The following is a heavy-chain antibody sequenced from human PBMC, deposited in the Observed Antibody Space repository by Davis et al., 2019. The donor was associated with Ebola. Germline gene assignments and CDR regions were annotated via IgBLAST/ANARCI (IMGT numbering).Heavy chain of an antibody. D-gene: IGHD3-22*01. CDR3: ARYYDSGMDV. J-gene: IGHJ6*04. Sequence: AASVKVSCKVSGYTLAELSVHWVRQAPGRGLEWMGAFDPEDGEAIYAQKFQGRVTMTEDTSTDTAYMDLSSLRAEDTAVYYCARYYDSGMDVWGKGTTVTVSS. CDR1: GYTLAELS. CDR2: FDPEDGEA. V-gene: IGHV1-24*01.